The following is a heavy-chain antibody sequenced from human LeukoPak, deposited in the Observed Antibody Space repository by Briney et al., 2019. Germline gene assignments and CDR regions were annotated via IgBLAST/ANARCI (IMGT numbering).Heavy chain of an antibody. CDR1: GYTFTSYG. J-gene: IGHJ6*03. Sequence: GASVKVSCTASGYTFTSYGITWVRQAPGQGLEWMGWISPYNGNTNYVQKLQGRVTMTTDISTSTAYMELRSLRSDDTAVYYCARDQGGDYRYYYYYYMDVWGKGTTVTVSS. CDR3: ARDQGGDYRYYYYYYMDV. D-gene: IGHD4-17*01. V-gene: IGHV1-18*01. CDR2: ISPYNGNT.